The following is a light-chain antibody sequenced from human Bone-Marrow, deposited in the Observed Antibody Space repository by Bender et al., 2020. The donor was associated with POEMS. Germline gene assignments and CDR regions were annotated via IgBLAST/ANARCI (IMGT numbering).Light chain of an antibody. CDR3: SSYAGDSTWV. J-gene: IGLJ3*02. V-gene: IGLV1-44*01. CDR1: SSNIGTNP. CDR2: INN. Sequence: QSVLTQPPSASGTPGQRVTISCSGSSSNIGTNPVNWYQQLPGTAPKLLIYINNQRPSGVPDRFSGSKSGTSASLAISGLQAEDEADYSCSSYAGDSTWVFGGGTKLTVL.